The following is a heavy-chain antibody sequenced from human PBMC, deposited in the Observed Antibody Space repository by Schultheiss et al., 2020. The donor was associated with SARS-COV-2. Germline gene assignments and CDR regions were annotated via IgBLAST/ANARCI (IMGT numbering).Heavy chain of an antibody. CDR3: ARVDYGGTIDY. CDR2: IYYSGST. V-gene: IGHV4-59*08. CDR1: GGSFSGYY. Sequence: SETLSLTCAVYGGSFSGYYWSWIRQPPGKGLEWIGYIYYSGSTNYNPSLKSRVTISVDTSKNQFSLKLSSVTAADTAVYYCARVDYGGTIDYWGQGTLVTVSS. J-gene: IGHJ4*02. D-gene: IGHD4-23*01.